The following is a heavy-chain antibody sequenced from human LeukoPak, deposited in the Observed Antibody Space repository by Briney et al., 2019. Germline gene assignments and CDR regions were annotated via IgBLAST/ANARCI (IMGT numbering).Heavy chain of an antibody. J-gene: IGHJ6*02. D-gene: IGHD3-22*01. CDR2: IYSGGST. V-gene: IGHV3-53*01. CDR3: ARNSRLYYDSSGYYPSKHYYGMDV. CDR1: GFTVSSNY. Sequence: GGSLRLSCAASGFTVSSNYMSWVRQAPGKGLEWVSVIYSGGSTYYADSVKGRFTISRDNSKNTLYLQMSSLRAEDTAVYYCARNSRLYYDSSGYYPSKHYYGMDVWGQGTTVTVSS.